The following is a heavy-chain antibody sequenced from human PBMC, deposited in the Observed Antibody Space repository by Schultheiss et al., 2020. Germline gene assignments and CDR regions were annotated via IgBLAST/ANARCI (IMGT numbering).Heavy chain of an antibody. V-gene: IGHV4-34*01. CDR1: GGSFSGYY. Sequence: SETLSLTCAVYGGSFSGYYWSWIRQPPGKGLEWIGEINHSGSTNYNPSLKRRVTISVDTSKNQFSLKLSSVTAADTAVYYCARGYSYGYIGYVYWGQGTLVTVSS. J-gene: IGHJ4*02. CDR3: ARGYSYGYIGYVY. D-gene: IGHD5-18*01. CDR2: INHSGST.